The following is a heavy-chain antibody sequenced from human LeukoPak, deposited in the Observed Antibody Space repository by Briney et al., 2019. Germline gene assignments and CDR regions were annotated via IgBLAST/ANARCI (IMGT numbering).Heavy chain of an antibody. J-gene: IGHJ4*02. Sequence: SVKVSCKASGYTFTGYYMHWVRQAPGQGLEWMGWINPNSGGTDYAQRFQGRVTMTRDTSISTAYMELSRLRSDDTAVYYCARGPSSGWFLSQFDYWGQGTLVTVSS. CDR3: ARGPSSGWFLSQFDY. CDR1: GYTFTGYY. V-gene: IGHV1-2*02. CDR2: INPNSGGT. D-gene: IGHD6-19*01.